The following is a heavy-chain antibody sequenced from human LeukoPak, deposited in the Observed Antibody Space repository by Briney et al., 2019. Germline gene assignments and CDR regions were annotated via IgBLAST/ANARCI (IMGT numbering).Heavy chain of an antibody. CDR3: ARDFWNFYNSSGCYRDFDS. J-gene: IGHJ5*01. Sequence: ASVKVSCKATSHISWVRQAPGQGLEWMGWIGSYEGDTYYAQKFQGRVTVTTDTSTNTAYMELRSHRADDTAVYYCARDFWNFYNSSGCYRDFDSWGQGTLVPVSS. D-gene: IGHD3-22*01. CDR1: TSH. CDR2: IGSYEGDT. V-gene: IGHV1-18*01.